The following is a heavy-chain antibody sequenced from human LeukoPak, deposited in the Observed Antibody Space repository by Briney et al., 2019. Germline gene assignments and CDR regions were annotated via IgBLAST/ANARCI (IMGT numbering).Heavy chain of an antibody. CDR1: GGSISSRPYY. Sequence: SETLSLTCSVSGGSISSRPYYWSWIRQPPGKGLEWIGEINHSGSTNYNPSLKSRVTISVDTSKNQFSLKLSSVTAADTAVYYCARGRGRFKKNWFDPWGQGTLVTVSS. CDR2: INHSGST. D-gene: IGHD3-3*01. V-gene: IGHV4-39*07. J-gene: IGHJ5*02. CDR3: ARGRGRFKKNWFDP.